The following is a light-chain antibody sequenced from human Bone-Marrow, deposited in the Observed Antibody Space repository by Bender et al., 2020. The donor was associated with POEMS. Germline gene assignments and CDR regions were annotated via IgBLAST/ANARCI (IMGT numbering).Light chain of an antibody. V-gene: IGLV2-23*01. CDR1: SSDIGTYNH. J-gene: IGLJ3*02. CDR3: SSYAGSNSFVV. Sequence: QSALTQPASASGSPGQSITISCTGTSSDIGTYNHVSWYQQHPGKAPKVMIYEGNKRPSGVSYRFAGSKSGNTASLTISGLQAEDEADYFCSSYAGSNSFVVFGGGTKLTVL. CDR2: EGN.